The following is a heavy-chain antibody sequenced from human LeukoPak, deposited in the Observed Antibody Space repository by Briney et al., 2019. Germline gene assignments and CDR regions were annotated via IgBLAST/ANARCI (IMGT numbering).Heavy chain of an antibody. CDR3: ASDKGPMRLDDWVSGALDY. J-gene: IGHJ4*02. CDR1: GFTFSSYS. Sequence: GGSLRLSCAASGFTFSSYSMNWVRQAPGKGLEWVSSISSSSSYIYYADSVKGRFTISRDNAKNSLYLQMNSLRAEDTAVYYCASDKGPMRLDDWVSGALDYWGQGTLVTVSS. V-gene: IGHV3-21*01. CDR2: ISSSSSYI. D-gene: IGHD3-9*01.